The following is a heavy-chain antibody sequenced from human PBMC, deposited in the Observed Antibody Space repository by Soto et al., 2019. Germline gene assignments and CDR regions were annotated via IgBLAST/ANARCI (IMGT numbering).Heavy chain of an antibody. CDR2: IYYSGST. V-gene: IGHV4-39*07. CDR3: ARDKITGLFDY. CDR1: GGSISSSSYY. Sequence: TLSLTCTVSGGSISSSSYYWGWIRQPPGKGLEWIGSIYYSGSTNYNPSLKSRVTISVDTSKNQFSLKLTSVTAADTAVYYCARDKITGLFDYWGQGTLVTVS. J-gene: IGHJ4*02. D-gene: IGHD2-8*02.